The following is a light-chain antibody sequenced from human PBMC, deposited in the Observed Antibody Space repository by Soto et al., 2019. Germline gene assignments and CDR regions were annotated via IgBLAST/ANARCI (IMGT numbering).Light chain of an antibody. CDR1: QGIRSD. J-gene: IGKJ2*01. CDR2: AAS. V-gene: IGKV1-17*01. CDR3: LQHNSYPYT. Sequence: DIPMTQSPSSLSASVGDRVTITCRASQGIRSDLGWYQQKPGKAPKRLIYAASSLLSGVPSRFSGSGAGTEFTLTISSLQPEDFAAYYCLQHNSYPYTFGQGTKLEIK.